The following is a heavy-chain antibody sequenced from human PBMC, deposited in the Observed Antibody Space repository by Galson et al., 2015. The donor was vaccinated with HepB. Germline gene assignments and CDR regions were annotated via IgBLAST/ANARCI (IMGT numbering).Heavy chain of an antibody. Sequence: SLRLSCAASGFTFSSYAMHWVRQAPGKGLEWAAVISYDGSNKYYADSVKGRFTISRDNSKNTLYLQMNSLRAEDTAVYYCARAGERTYGDYALGYWGQGTLVTVSS. J-gene: IGHJ4*02. CDR3: ARAGERTYGDYALGY. CDR1: GFTFSSYA. V-gene: IGHV3-30-3*01. D-gene: IGHD4-17*01. CDR2: ISYDGSNK.